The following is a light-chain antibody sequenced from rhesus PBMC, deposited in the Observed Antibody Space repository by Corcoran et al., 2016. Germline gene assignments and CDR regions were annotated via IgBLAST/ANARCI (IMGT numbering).Light chain of an antibody. CDR3: QPYSSSPS. Sequence: DIQMTQSPASLSASVGDTVTITFWVSQCISSWFASYQQKPGKAPKLLIYKASTLQSGVPSRVSGSGSGTDSPLTISSLQSEYFATYYCQPYSSSPSFGQGTKVEIK. V-gene: IGKV1-22*01. CDR2: KAS. CDR1: QCISSW. J-gene: IGKJ2*01.